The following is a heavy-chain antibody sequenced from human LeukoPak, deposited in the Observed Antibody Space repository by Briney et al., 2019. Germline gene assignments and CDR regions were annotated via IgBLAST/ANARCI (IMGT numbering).Heavy chain of an antibody. CDR3: ARALVPPYYYGSGELGY. V-gene: IGHV1-46*01. CDR2: INPSGGST. J-gene: IGHJ4*02. CDR1: GYTFTSYY. Sequence: GASVKVSCKASGYTFTSYYMHWVRQAPGQGLEWMGIINPSGGSTSYAQKFQGRVTMTRDTSTSTVYMELSSLRSEDTAVYYCARALVPPYYYGSGELGYWGQGTLVTVS. D-gene: IGHD3-10*01.